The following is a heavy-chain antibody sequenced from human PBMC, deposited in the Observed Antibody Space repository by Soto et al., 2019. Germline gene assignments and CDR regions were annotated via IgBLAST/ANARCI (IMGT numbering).Heavy chain of an antibody. V-gene: IGHV1-3*05. J-gene: IGHJ4*02. CDR2: INAGNGNT. CDR1: GYTFTSYA. CDR3: ARSIVVVTALDY. D-gene: IGHD2-21*02. Sequence: QVQLVQSGAEEKKPGASVKVSCKASGYTFTSYAMHWVRQAPGQRLEWMGWINAGNGNTKYSQKFQGSVTLTRDTSASTAYMELSSLTSEDTAVYYCARSIVVVTALDYWGQGTLVTVSS.